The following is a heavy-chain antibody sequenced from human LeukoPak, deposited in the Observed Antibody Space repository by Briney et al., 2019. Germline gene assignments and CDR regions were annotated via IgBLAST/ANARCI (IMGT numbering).Heavy chain of an antibody. CDR3: ARDTDTSSHYSRLDP. D-gene: IGHD3-22*01. V-gene: IGHV3-33*01. Sequence: GGSLRLSCAASGFSFRNCGFHWVRQAPGKGLEGVAVIWSDGSKDYYADSVQGPFSVSRAASKNTLFLPMTSLRPEDTAVYSCARDTDTSSHYSRLDPWGQGTLVTVSS. CDR1: GFSFRNCG. CDR2: IWSDGSKD. J-gene: IGHJ5*02.